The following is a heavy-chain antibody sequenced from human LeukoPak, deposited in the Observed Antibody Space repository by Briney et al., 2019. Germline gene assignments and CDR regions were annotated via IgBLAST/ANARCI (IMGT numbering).Heavy chain of an antibody. D-gene: IGHD3-16*01. Sequence: GGSLRLSCVASGFSFSTYGMSWVRQAPGKGLEWLSAIDGNDAKTFYADSGKGRFTISRDNSKNTLYLQMNSLRGEDTALYYCAKDLHWGLDYWGQGALVTVSS. CDR3: AKDLHWGLDY. J-gene: IGHJ4*02. CDR2: IDGNDAKT. V-gene: IGHV3-23*01. CDR1: GFSFSTYG.